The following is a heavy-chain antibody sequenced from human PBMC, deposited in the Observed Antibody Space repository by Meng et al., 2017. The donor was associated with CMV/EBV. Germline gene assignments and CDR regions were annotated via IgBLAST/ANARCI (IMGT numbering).Heavy chain of an antibody. Sequence: QGQLEEWGPERVKPSESLSLTGTVSGGSISSYYWSWIRQPAGKGLEWIGRIYTSGSTNYNPSLKSRVTMSVDTSKNQFSLKLSSVTAADTAVYYCTRDLMNCSSTSCANWFDPWGQGTLVTVSS. J-gene: IGHJ5*02. CDR3: TRDLMNCSSTSCANWFDP. CDR2: IYTSGST. D-gene: IGHD2-2*01. V-gene: IGHV4-4*07. CDR1: GGSISSYY.